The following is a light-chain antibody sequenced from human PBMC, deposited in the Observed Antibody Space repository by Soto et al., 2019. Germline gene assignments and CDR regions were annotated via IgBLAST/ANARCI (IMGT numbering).Light chain of an antibody. Sequence: QSALTQPASVSGSPGQSIAISCTGTSSDVGGYNYVSWYQQHPGKAPKVMIYEVSKRPSGVSNRFSGSKSGNTASLTISGLQAEDEADYYCSSYTSSSTVVFGGGTQLTVL. CDR3: SSYTSSSTVV. V-gene: IGLV2-14*01. J-gene: IGLJ2*01. CDR1: SSDVGGYNY. CDR2: EVS.